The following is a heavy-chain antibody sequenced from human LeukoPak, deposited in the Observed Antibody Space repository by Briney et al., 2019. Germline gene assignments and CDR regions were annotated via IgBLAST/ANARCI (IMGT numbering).Heavy chain of an antibody. CDR3: ASVRAEYCTNGVCYSGYYYYYMDV. D-gene: IGHD2-8*01. Sequence: ASVKVSCKASGYTFTSYGISWVRQAPGQGLEWMGWISAYNGNTNYAQKLQGRVTMTTDTSTSTAYMGLRSLRSDDTAVYYCASVRAEYCTNGVCYSGYYYYYMDVWGKGTTVTVSS. J-gene: IGHJ6*03. V-gene: IGHV1-18*01. CDR1: GYTFTSYG. CDR2: ISAYNGNT.